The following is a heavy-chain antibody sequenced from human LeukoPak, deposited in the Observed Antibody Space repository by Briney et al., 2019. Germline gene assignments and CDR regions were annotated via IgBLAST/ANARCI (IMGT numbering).Heavy chain of an antibody. D-gene: IGHD5-12*01. V-gene: IGHV4-31*03. J-gene: IGHJ4*02. CDR2: IYHSGST. CDR1: GGSISSDGYY. CDR3: AREGSGYSPFDY. Sequence: KPSETLSLTCTVSGGSISSDGYYWSWIRQHPGKGLEWIGYIYHSGSTYYNPSLKSRVTISVDTSKNQFSLKLSSVTAADTAVYYCAREGSGYSPFDYWGQGTLVTVSS.